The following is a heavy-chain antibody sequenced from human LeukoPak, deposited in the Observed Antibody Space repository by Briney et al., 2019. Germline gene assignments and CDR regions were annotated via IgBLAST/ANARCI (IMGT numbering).Heavy chain of an antibody. CDR1: GFTFDDYA. CDR2: ISWNSGSI. V-gene: IGHV3-9*01. J-gene: IGHJ4*02. D-gene: IGHD6-19*01. CDR3: AKLAQWLVPELVDY. Sequence: GRSLRLSCAASGFTFDDYAMHWVRQAPGKGLEWVSGISWNSGSIGYADSVKGRFTISRDNSKNTLYLQMNSLRAEDTAVYYCAKLAQWLVPELVDYWGQGTLVTVSS.